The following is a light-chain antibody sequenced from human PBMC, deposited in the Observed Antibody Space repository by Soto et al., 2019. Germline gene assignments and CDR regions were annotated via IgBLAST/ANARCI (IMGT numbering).Light chain of an antibody. V-gene: IGKV1-9*01. Sequence: DIQMTQSPSPLSASVGDRVTITCRASQDISSFLAWYQQKPGKAPKLLIFAASTLQSGVPSRFSGSGSGTDFTLTISSLQPEDFATYYCQQTESYPSTFGGGTKVDIK. CDR3: QQTESYPST. CDR2: AAS. CDR1: QDISSF. J-gene: IGKJ4*01.